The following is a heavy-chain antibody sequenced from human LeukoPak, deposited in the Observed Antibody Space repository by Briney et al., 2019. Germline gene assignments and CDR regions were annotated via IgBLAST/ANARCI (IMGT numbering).Heavy chain of an antibody. CDR1: GFTFSSYA. J-gene: IGHJ6*02. CDR3: AKAVTMVRGVIIMAHYYYGMDV. D-gene: IGHD3-10*01. CDR2: ISGSGGST. Sequence: PGGSLRLSCAASGFTFSSYAMSWVRQAPGKGLEWVSAISGSGGSTYYADSVKGRFTISRDNSENTLYLQMNSLRAEDTAVYYCAKAVTMVRGVIIMAHYYYGMDVWGQGTTVTVS. V-gene: IGHV3-23*01.